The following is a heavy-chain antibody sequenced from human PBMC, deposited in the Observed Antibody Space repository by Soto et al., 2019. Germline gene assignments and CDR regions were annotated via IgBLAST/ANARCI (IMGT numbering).Heavy chain of an antibody. CDR2: ISYDGSNK. J-gene: IGHJ6*02. CDR1: GFTFNTYS. D-gene: IGHD4-17*01. CDR3: ARCRISYGDYGYYYGLGV. Sequence: QVQLVESGGGVVQPGRSLRLSCAASGFTFNTYSVDWVRQAPGKGLEWVAVISYDGSNKYYADSVKGRFTISRDNSKKTLYLQMNRLSADNTAVFYSARCRISYGDYGYYYGLGVWGQGTTVTVSS. V-gene: IGHV3-30-3*01.